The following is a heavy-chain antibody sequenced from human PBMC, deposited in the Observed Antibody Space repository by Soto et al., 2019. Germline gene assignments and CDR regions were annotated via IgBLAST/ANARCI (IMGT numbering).Heavy chain of an antibody. J-gene: IGHJ6*02. CDR1: GYTFTNYD. D-gene: IGHD1-1*01. V-gene: IGHV1-18*01. CDR3: ARGLQSYFGMDV. Sequence: GASVKVSCKASGYTFTNYDISWVRQAPGQGLEWMAWISAHNGNKNYAEKFQGRVTMTTDTSTSTAYMEVRSLRSDATAVYYCARGLQSYFGMDVWGQGTTVTVS. CDR2: ISAHNGNK.